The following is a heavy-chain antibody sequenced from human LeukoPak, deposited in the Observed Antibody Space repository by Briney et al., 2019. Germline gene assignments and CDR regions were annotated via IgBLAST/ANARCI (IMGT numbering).Heavy chain of an antibody. Sequence: SETLSLTCAVYGGSFSNHYWTWFRQSPGKGLGWVGEINQSGNTNYNPSLKSRVTMSVDTSKNQFSLKLTSVTAADTAVYYCARLPGVVDFDSWGQGTLVTVSS. J-gene: IGHJ4*02. CDR3: ARLPGVVDFDS. CDR2: INQSGNT. V-gene: IGHV4-34*01. D-gene: IGHD2-21*01. CDR1: GGSFSNHY.